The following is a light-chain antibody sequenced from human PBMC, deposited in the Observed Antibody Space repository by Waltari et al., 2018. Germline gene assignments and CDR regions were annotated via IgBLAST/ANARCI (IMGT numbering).Light chain of an antibody. CDR1: NSDVGGYKY. J-gene: IGLJ3*02. CDR2: DVT. Sequence: QSALTQPRSVSGSPGQSVTISCTGTNSDVGGYKYVSWYQLHPGKAPKLMIYDVTKRPSGVSDRVSGSKSGNTASRTISGLQTDDEADYYCCSYAGFSWVFGGGTELTVL. CDR3: CSYAGFSWV. V-gene: IGLV2-11*01.